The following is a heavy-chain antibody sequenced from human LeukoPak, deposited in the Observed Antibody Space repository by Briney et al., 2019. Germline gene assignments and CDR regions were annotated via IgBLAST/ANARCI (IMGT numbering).Heavy chain of an antibody. Sequence: ASVKVSCKASGYTFTSYGISWVRQAPGQGLEWMGWISAYNGNTNYAQKLQGRVTMTTDTSTSTAYMELRSLRSDDTAVYYCARDLCSSTSCYPTDYYYYGMDVWGQGTRSPSP. CDR2: ISAYNGNT. CDR1: GYTFTSYG. V-gene: IGHV1-18*01. CDR3: ARDLCSSTSCYPTDYYYYGMDV. D-gene: IGHD2-2*01. J-gene: IGHJ6*02.